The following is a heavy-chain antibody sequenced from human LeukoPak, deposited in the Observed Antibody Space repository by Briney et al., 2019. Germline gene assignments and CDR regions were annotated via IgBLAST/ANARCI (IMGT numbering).Heavy chain of an antibody. CDR1: GGSISSSRYY. D-gene: IGHD5-12*01. CDR3: ARYSGYHLELDY. Sequence: SETLSLTCTVSGGSISSSRYYWGWIRQPPGKGLEWIGSIYYSGSTDYNPSLKSRVTISVDTSKNQFSLKLSSVTAADTAVYYCARYSGYHLELDYWGQGTLVTVSS. V-gene: IGHV4-39*07. CDR2: IYYSGST. J-gene: IGHJ4*02.